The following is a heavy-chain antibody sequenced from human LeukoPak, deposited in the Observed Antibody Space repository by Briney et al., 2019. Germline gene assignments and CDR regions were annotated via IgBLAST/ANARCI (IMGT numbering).Heavy chain of an antibody. CDR1: GGSVSSRSYY. D-gene: IGHD4-23*01. J-gene: IGHJ4*02. CDR2: IYYSGST. CDR3: ARYYGGNSNFDY. V-gene: IGHV4-61*01. Sequence: TSETLSLTCTVSGGSVSSRSYYWSWIRQPPGKGLEWIGYIYYSGSTNYNPSLKSRVTISVDTSKNQFSLKLSSVTAADTAVYYCARYYGGNSNFDYWGQGTLVTVSS.